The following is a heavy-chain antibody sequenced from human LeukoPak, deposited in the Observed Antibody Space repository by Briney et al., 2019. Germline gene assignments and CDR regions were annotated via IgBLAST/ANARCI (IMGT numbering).Heavy chain of an antibody. V-gene: IGHV1-46*01. D-gene: IGHD6-13*01. CDR1: GYTFSSYY. J-gene: IGHJ4*02. CDR3: ARDGKTAAGNNFDY. CDR2: INPSGGIT. Sequence: GAALKVSCKASGYTFSSYYIHWVRQAPGQGLEWMGIINPSGGITTYAQKFQRRVTMTRDKSTSTVYMELRRLTSEDTAVYYCARDGKTAAGNNFDYWGQGTLVTVSS.